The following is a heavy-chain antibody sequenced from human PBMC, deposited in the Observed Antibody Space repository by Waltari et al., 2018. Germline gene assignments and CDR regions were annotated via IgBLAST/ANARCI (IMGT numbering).Heavy chain of an antibody. CDR3: ARGDFHYDFWSCYYLGYLDY. CDR2: MIPMLGTV. CDR1: GGPLSSYA. V-gene: IGHV1-69*11. J-gene: IGHJ4*02. Sequence: QVQLVQSGAEVKKHGQSVKVTCKASGGPLSSYASSWVRQAPGQGLEWLGGMIPMLGTVNYAQKFQGRVTITADESTSKAYMEPRSLGSEDPAVYSCARGDFHYDFWSCYYLGYLDYWGQGTLVTVSS. D-gene: IGHD3-3*01.